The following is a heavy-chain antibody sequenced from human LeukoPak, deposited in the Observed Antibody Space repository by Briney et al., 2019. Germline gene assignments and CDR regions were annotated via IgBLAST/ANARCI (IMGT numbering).Heavy chain of an antibody. CDR2: IYYSGST. CDR1: GGSISSYY. J-gene: IGHJ5*02. CDR3: ARGIQYGSGSYDP. D-gene: IGHD3-10*01. Sequence: SETLSLTCTVSGGSISSYYWSWIRQPPGKGLAWIGYIYYSGSTNYNPSLKSRVTISVDTSKNQFSLKLSSVTAADTAVYYCARGIQYGSGSYDPWGQGTLVTVSS. V-gene: IGHV4-59*01.